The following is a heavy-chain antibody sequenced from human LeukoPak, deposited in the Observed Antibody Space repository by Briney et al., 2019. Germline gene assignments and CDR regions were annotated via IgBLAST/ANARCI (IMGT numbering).Heavy chain of an antibody. V-gene: IGHV4-4*07. Sequence: SETLSLTCNVSGGSISSYYWSWIRQPAGKGLEWIGRIYTSGSTNYNPSLKSRVTMSVDTSKNQFSLKLSSVTAADTAVYYCARRMGGSHYGGLRYWFDPWGQGTLVTVSS. D-gene: IGHD1-26*01. CDR3: ARRMGGSHYGGLRYWFDP. CDR2: IYTSGST. J-gene: IGHJ5*02. CDR1: GGSISSYY.